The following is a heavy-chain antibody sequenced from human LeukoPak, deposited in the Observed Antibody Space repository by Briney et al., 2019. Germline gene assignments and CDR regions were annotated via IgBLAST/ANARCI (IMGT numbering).Heavy chain of an antibody. J-gene: IGHJ4*02. CDR1: GFTVSSNY. Sequence: PGGSLRLSCAASGFTVSSNYMSWVRQAPGKGLEWVSVIYSGGSTYYADSVKGRFTISRDNSKNTLYLQMNSLRAEDTAVYYCAKQVVAAVDAFDYWGQGTLVTVSS. V-gene: IGHV3-53*01. CDR3: AKQVVAAVDAFDY. CDR2: IYSGGST. D-gene: IGHD6-13*01.